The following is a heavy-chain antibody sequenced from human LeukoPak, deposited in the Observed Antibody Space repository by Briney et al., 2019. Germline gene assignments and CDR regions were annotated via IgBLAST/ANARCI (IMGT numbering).Heavy chain of an antibody. V-gene: IGHV1-18*01. CDR2: ISAYNGNT. D-gene: IGHD3-9*01. CDR1: GYTFTSYG. J-gene: IGHJ4*02. Sequence: ASVKVSCKASGYTFTSYGISWVRQAPGQGLEWMGWISAYNGNTNYAQKLQGRGTMTTDTYRSTAYMELRSLTSDDTAVYYCARDHYDILTGFPYWCQGTLVTVSS. CDR3: ARDHYDILTGFPY.